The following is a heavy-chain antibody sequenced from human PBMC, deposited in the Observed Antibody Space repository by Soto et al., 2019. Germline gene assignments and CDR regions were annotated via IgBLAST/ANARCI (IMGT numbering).Heavy chain of an antibody. D-gene: IGHD3-10*01. CDR1: GGSISSYY. CDR3: ARHKLGSGAFFAY. J-gene: IGHJ4*02. Sequence: QVQLQESGPGLVKPSETLSLTCTVSGGSISSYYWSWILQPPGKGLAWIGYIYYSGSTNYNPSLKSQVTISVDTSKNHFSLKLTSVTAADTAVYYCARHKLGSGAFFAYWGQGTLVIVS. V-gene: IGHV4-59*08. CDR2: IYYSGST.